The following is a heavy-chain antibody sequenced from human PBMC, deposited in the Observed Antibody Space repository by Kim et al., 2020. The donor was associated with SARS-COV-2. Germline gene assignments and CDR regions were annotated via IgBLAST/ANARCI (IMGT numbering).Heavy chain of an antibody. V-gene: IGHV3-11*03. Sequence: GGSLRLSCAASGFTFSDYYMSWIRQAPGKGLEWVSYISSSSSYTNYADSVKGRFTISRDNAKNSLYLQMNSLRAEDTAVYYCASRSGYDYFFGYWGQGTLVTVSS. CDR3: ASRSGYDYFFGY. D-gene: IGHD5-12*01. CDR2: ISSSSSYT. CDR1: GFTFSDYY. J-gene: IGHJ4*02.